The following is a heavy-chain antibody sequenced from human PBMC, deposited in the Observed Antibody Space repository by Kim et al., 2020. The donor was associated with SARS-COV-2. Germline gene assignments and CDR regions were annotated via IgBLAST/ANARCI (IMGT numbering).Heavy chain of an antibody. J-gene: IGHJ4*02. CDR2: IYYSGST. Sequence: SETLSLTCTVSSGSISSYYWSWIRQPPGKGLEWIGYIYYSGSTNYNPSLKSRVTISVDTSKNQFSLKLSSVTAADTAVYYCARQSITGTTLIWDYWGQGTLVTVSS. CDR1: SGSISSYY. D-gene: IGHD1-20*01. V-gene: IGHV4-59*13. CDR3: ARQSITGTTLIWDY.